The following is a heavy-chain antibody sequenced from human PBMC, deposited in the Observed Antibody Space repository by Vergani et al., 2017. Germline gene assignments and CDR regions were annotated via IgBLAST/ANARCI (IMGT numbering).Heavy chain of an antibody. CDR1: GGSISSYY. J-gene: IGHJ5*02. CDR3: ARGYKYSSGPLAWFDP. V-gene: IGHV4-59*08. CDR2: IYYSGST. Sequence: QVQLQQWGAGLLKPSETLSLTCAVYGGSISSYYWSWIRQPPGKGLEWSGYIYYSGSTNYNPSLMSRVTISVDTSKNQFSLQLSSLTAADTAVYYCARGYKYSSGPLAWFDPWGQGTLVTVSS. D-gene: IGHD6-19*01.